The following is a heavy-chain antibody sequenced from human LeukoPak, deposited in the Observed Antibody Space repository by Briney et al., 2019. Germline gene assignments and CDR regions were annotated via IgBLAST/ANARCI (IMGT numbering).Heavy chain of an antibody. Sequence: GGSLRLSCAASGFTFISYFMSWVRQAPGKGLEWVSTIRSNGGDTYYADSVKGRFTISRDNSKNTLYLEMNSLRAEDTAVYYCAKGGYTSWLDPWGQGTLVTVSS. CDR1: GFTFISYF. D-gene: IGHD3-16*02. V-gene: IGHV3-23*01. J-gene: IGHJ5*02. CDR2: IRSNGGDT. CDR3: AKGGYTSWLDP.